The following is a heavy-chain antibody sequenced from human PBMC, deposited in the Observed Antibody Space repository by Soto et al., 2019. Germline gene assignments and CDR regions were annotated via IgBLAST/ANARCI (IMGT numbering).Heavy chain of an antibody. CDR2: IYYSGST. V-gene: IGHV4-59*01. CDR1: GCSISSYY. D-gene: IGHD4-17*01. CDR3: ARTLNVYGDPGRWFDP. J-gene: IGHJ5*02. Sequence: SETLSLTCPVSGCSISSYYWSWIRQPPGKGLEWIGYIYYSGSTNYNPSLKSRVTISVDTSKNQFSLKLSSVTAADTAVYYCARTLNVYGDPGRWFDPWGQGTLVTVSS.